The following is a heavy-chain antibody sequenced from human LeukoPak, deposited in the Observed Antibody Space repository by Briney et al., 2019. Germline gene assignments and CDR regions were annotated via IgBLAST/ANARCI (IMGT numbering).Heavy chain of an antibody. D-gene: IGHD6-19*01. Sequence: GGSLRLSCAASGFTLRTTYVSWVRQAPGKGLEWVSVIYSGGSTYYADSLKGRFTISRDNSKNTLYLQMNSLRAEDTAVYYCARDRYSSGWEGPFDSWGQGTLVTVSS. V-gene: IGHV3-66*01. CDR2: IYSGGST. CDR3: ARDRYSSGWEGPFDS. CDR1: GFTLRTTY. J-gene: IGHJ4*02.